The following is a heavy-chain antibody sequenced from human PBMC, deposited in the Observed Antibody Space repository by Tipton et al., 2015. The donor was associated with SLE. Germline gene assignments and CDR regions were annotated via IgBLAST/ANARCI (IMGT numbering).Heavy chain of an antibody. V-gene: IGHV4-61*02. Sequence: TLSLTCSVSGGSISSSSYYWGWIRQSPGKGLGWIGRIYTSGSTNYNPSLKSRVTISVDTSKNQFSLKLSSVTAADTAVYYCATSYYYDYYYYGMDVWGQGTTVTVSS. J-gene: IGHJ6*02. CDR1: GGSISSSSYY. CDR3: ATSYYYDYYYYGMDV. CDR2: IYTSGST. D-gene: IGHD3-22*01.